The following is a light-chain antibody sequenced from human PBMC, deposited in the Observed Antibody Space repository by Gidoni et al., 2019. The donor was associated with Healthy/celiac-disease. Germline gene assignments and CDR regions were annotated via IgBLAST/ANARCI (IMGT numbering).Light chain of an antibody. J-gene: IGKJ2*01. V-gene: IGKV1-33*01. CDR3: QHYNNLPGLSP. CDR1: QNISNY. Sequence: DAETTDTPAALSASVGDRVTITCQASQNISNYLNWYQQKPGKAPKLLIYDASNLETGDPSRLSGSGSGAYFTFTNIRLPPDEIAPSHCQHYNNLPGLSPLGQVPLLEI. CDR2: DAS.